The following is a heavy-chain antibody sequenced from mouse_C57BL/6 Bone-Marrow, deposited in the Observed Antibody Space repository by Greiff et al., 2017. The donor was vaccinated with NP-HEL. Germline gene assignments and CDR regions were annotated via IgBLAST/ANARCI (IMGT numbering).Heavy chain of an antibody. CDR3: TEGGRTTVFDY. Sequence: QVQLQHSGAELVRPGASVTLSCKASGYTFTDYEMHWVKQTPVHGLEWIGAIDPETGGTAYNQKFKGKAILTADKSSSTAYMELRSLTSGDSAVYYCTEGGRTTVFDYWGQGTTLTVSS. J-gene: IGHJ2*01. V-gene: IGHV1-15*01. CDR1: GYTFTDYE. D-gene: IGHD1-1*01. CDR2: IDPETGGT.